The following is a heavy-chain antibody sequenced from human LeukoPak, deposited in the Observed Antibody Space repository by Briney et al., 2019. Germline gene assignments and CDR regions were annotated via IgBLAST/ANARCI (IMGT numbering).Heavy chain of an antibody. CDR3: ARGGYDFRP. V-gene: IGHV4-61*01. Sequence: PSETLSLTCTVSGGSVSGSTYYWNWIRQPPGKGLEWIGYIYHSGSTTNYNPSLKSRATITVDTSKNQFSLKLNYVTAADTAVYYCARGGYDFRPWGQGTLVTVSS. D-gene: IGHD5-12*01. CDR1: GGSVSGSTYY. CDR2: IYHSGSTT. J-gene: IGHJ5*02.